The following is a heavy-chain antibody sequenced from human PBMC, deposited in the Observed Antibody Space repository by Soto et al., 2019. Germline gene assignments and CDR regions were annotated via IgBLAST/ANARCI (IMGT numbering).Heavy chain of an antibody. D-gene: IGHD6-19*01. CDR1: GGTFSSYA. V-gene: IGHV1-69*13. CDR2: IIPIFGTA. CDR3: ARAAAWLVRSQNYGVEV. Sequence: SVKVSCKASGGTFSSYAISWVRQAPGQGLEWMGGIIPIFGTANYAQKFQGRVTITADESTSTAYMELSSLRSEDTAVYYCARAAAWLVRSQNYGVEVWGQGTTVTVSS. J-gene: IGHJ6*02.